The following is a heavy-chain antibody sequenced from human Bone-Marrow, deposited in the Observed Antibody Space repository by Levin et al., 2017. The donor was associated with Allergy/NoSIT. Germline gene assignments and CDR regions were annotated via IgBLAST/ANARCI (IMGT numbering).Heavy chain of an antibody. Sequence: GESLKISCAASGLTFSNSDFHWVRQAPGKGLEWVAVISYDGRGRFYADSVKGRFTISRDDSKNTVFLQLNSLRVEDTALYYCAKGWSYGDYWGQGTLVTVSS. D-gene: IGHD1-26*01. CDR3: AKGWSYGDY. V-gene: IGHV3-30*18. CDR2: ISYDGRGR. J-gene: IGHJ4*02. CDR1: GLTFSNSD.